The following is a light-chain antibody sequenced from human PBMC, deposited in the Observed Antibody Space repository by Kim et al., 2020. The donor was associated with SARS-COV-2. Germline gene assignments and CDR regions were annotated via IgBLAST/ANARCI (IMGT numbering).Light chain of an antibody. CDR3: QQYYSYPPLT. Sequence: AIRITQSPSSLSASTGDRVTITCRASQGISSYLAWYQQKPGKAPKLLIYAASTLQSGVPSRFSGSGSGTDFTLTISCLQSEDFATYYCQQYYSYPPLTFGGVTKVEIK. CDR2: AAS. CDR1: QGISSY. J-gene: IGKJ4*01. V-gene: IGKV1-8*01.